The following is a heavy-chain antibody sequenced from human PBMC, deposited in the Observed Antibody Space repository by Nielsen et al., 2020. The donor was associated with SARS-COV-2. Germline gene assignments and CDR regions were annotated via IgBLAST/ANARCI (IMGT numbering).Heavy chain of an antibody. CDR1: GFTVSSYG. V-gene: IGHV3-30*18. CDR3: AKDRDTAMEY. D-gene: IGHD5-18*01. J-gene: IGHJ4*02. CDR2: ISYDGSNK. Sequence: GGSLRLSCAASGFTVSSYGMHWVRQAPGKGLEWVAVISYDGSNKYYADSVKGRFTISRDNSKNTLYLQMNSLRAEDTAVYYCAKDRDTAMEYWGQGTLVTVSS.